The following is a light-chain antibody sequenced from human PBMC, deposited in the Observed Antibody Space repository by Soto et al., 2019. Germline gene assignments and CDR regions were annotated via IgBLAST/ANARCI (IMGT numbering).Light chain of an antibody. CDR2: EAS. CDR3: HQYNNYMYT. CDR1: QNIRKN. Sequence: ELVMSQSPATLSVSPGERVTLSCRASQNIRKNLAWYQQKPGQAPSLLIYEASTRASGVPVRFSGSGAGTEFTLTISSLQSEDFGAYYCHQYNNYMYTFGQGTKVDIK. V-gene: IGKV3-15*01. J-gene: IGKJ2*01.